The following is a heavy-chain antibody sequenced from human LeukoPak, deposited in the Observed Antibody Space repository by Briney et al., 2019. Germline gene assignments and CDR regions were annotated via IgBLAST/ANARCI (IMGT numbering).Heavy chain of an antibody. CDR1: GGSISSYY. CDR2: IYYSGST. V-gene: IGHV4-59*08. Sequence: PSETLSLTCTVSGGSISSYYWSWIRQPPGKGLEWIGYIYYSGSTNYNPSLKSRVTISVDTSKNQFSLKLSSVTAADTAVYYCARHQGGGIAVAALHYWGQGALVTVSS. D-gene: IGHD6-19*01. CDR3: ARHQGGGIAVAALHY. J-gene: IGHJ4*02.